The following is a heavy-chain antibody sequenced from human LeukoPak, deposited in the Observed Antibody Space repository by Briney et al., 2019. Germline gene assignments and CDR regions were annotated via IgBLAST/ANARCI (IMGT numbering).Heavy chain of an antibody. CDR2: ISNDGSNK. J-gene: IGHJ4*02. CDR3: ARSIVVVVAARLDY. Sequence: LPGGSLRLSCAASGFTFSSYAMHWVRQAPGKGLEWVALISNDGSNKYYADSVKGRFTISRDNSKNTLFLQMNSLRPEDTAVYYCARSIVVVVAARLDYWGQGTLVTVSS. CDR1: GFTFSSYA. D-gene: IGHD2-15*01. V-gene: IGHV3-30-3*01.